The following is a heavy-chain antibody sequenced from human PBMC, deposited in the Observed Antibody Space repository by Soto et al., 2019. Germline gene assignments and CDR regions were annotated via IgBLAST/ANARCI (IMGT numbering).Heavy chain of an antibody. CDR2: IIPIFDIT. CDR1: GGPYSKYS. D-gene: IGHD3-22*01. V-gene: IGHV1-69*02. J-gene: IGHJ4*02. Sequence: QVQLVQSGTEVKKPGSSVTVSCKASGGPYSKYSISWVRQAPGQGLEWMGRIIPIFDITNYAQKFQGRVTITADKSTSTVYMDLSSLRSEDTAVYYCARSLLGDYYDSDGLDNLGQGTLVTVSS. CDR3: ARSLLGDYYDSDGLDN.